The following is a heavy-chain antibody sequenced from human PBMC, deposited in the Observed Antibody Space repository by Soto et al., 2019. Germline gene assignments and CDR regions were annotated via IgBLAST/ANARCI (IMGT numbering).Heavy chain of an antibody. Sequence: GESLKISCRTSGYRFTSYWTAWVRQMPGKGLEWMGIIFPSDSDTRYSPSFQGQVTISADRSTSTVFLQWASLKASDTAVYFCARKDKSGYFNWFDPWGQGTLVTVYS. D-gene: IGHD3-22*01. CDR2: IFPSDSDT. V-gene: IGHV5-51*01. CDR3: ARKDKSGYFNWFDP. CDR1: GYRFTSYW. J-gene: IGHJ5*02.